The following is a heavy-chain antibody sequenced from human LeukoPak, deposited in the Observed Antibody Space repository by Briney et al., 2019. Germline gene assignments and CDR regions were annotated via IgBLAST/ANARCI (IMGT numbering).Heavy chain of an antibody. V-gene: IGHV3-30*18. J-gene: IGHJ4*02. CDR2: ISYDGSNK. D-gene: IGHD6-19*01. CDR3: AKDHGVEQWLDGQGDDY. Sequence: PGGSLRLSCAASGFTFSSYGMHWVRRAPGKGLEWVAVISYDGSNKYYADSVKGRFTISRDNSKNTLYLQMNSLRAEDTAVYYCAKDHGVEQWLDGQGDDYWGQGTLVTVSS. CDR1: GFTFSSYG.